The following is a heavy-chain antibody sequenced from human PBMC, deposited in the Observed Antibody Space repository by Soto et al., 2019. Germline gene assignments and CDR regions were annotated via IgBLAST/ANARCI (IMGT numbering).Heavy chain of an antibody. CDR3: AKGRGQNWNCDY. D-gene: IGHD1-7*01. J-gene: IGHJ4*02. CDR1: GFTFSSYA. V-gene: IGHV3-23*01. CDR2: ISGSGGTA. Sequence: EVQLLESGGGSVQPGGSLRLSCAASGFTFSSYAMHWVRRPPGKGLEWVSSISGSGGTAYYADSVKGRFSISRDSLVNTLYLQMNSLRAEDTAVYYGAKGRGQNWNCDYGGQGTLVTVSP.